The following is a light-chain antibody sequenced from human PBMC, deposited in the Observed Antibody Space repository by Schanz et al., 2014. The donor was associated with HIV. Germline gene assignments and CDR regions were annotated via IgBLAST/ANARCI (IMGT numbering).Light chain of an antibody. CDR1: SSDVGGYNY. CDR2: DVT. J-gene: IGLJ3*02. CDR3: SSYTNSSPWV. Sequence: QSVLTQPASVSGSPGQSITISCTGTSSDVGGYNYVSWYQQHPGKAPKLMIYDVTNRPSGVSNRFSGSKSGNTASLTISGLQAEDEADYYCSSYTNSSPWVFGGGTQLTVL. V-gene: IGLV2-14*03.